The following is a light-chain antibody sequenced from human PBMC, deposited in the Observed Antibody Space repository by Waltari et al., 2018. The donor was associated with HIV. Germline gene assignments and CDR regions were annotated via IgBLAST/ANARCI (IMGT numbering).Light chain of an antibody. V-gene: IGKV2-30*02. J-gene: IGKJ1*01. CDR3: MQGSHWPPT. CDR1: QSLAHTDGNTY. Sequence: DVVLTQSPLSLTVSLGQPASISCRASQSLAHTDGNTYLNWFQQRPGQSPRRLIYTVSIRDSWVPYRFSGSGSDTDFTLKISTVEAEDVGVYYCMQGSHWPPTLGQGTKVEIK. CDR2: TVS.